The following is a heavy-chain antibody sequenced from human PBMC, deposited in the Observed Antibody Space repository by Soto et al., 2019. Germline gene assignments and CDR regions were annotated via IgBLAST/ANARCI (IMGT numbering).Heavy chain of an antibody. V-gene: IGHV1-2*02. CDR1: GYTFTGYN. Sequence: QVQLVQSGAEVRKPGASVRVSCKASGYTFTGYNMHWVRQAPGQGLEWMGWINPNNGGTDYAQKFQGRVTMTRDTSISTAYMELSRLISDDTAVYYCARLRGPYCSSTSCLYYVDYWGQGTLVTVAS. CDR3: ARLRGPYCSSTSCLYYVDY. D-gene: IGHD2-2*01. CDR2: INPNNGGT. J-gene: IGHJ4*02.